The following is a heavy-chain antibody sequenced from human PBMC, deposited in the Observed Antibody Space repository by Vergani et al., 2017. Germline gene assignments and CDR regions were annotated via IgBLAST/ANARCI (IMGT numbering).Heavy chain of an antibody. CDR2: IYTSGST. D-gene: IGHD5-12*01. CDR3: AREPWLGEDAFDI. V-gene: IGHV4-61*02. Sequence: QVQLQESGPGLVKPSQTLSLTCTVSGGSISSGSYYWSWIRQPAGKGLEWIGRIYTSGSTNYNPTLKSRVTISVDTSKNQFSLKLSSVTAADTAVYNCAREPWLGEDAFDIRDQGIMVTGSA. CDR1: GGSISSGSYY. J-gene: IGHJ3*02.